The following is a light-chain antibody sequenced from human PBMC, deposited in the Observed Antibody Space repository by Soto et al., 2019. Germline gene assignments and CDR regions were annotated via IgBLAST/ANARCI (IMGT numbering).Light chain of an antibody. Sequence: QSVLTQPPSVSRAPGQRVTISCTGSSSSIGAGFDVHWFQHFPGTAPKLLIYGTTNRPSGPPDRFSGSKSGASASLAITGLQAEDEADYYCQSYDTSLGGYYVFGTGTKVTVL. CDR3: QSYDTSLGGYYV. CDR2: GTT. J-gene: IGLJ1*01. V-gene: IGLV1-40*01. CDR1: SSSIGAGFD.